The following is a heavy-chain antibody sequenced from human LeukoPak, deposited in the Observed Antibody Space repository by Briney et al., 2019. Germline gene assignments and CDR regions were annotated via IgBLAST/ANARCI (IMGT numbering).Heavy chain of an antibody. Sequence: PGGSLRLSCAASGFTVSSNYMSWVRQAPGKGLEWVSVIYSGGSTYYADSVKGRFTISRDNSKNTLYLQMNSLRAEDTAVYYCARTTTAYLCMDVWGKGTTVTVSS. CDR1: GFTVSSNY. V-gene: IGHV3-53*01. CDR2: IYSGGST. D-gene: IGHD4-11*01. J-gene: IGHJ6*03. CDR3: ARTTTAYLCMDV.